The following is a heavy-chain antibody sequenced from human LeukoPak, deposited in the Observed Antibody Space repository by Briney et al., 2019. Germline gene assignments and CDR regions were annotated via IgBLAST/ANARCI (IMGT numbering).Heavy chain of an antibody. CDR2: IYYSGST. Sequence: SETLSLTCTVSSGSISSSSYYWGWIRQPPGKGLEWIGSIYYSGSTYYNPSLKSRVTISVDTSKNQFSLKLSSVTAADTAVYYCAKESVDYGDYVPLDYWGQGTLVTVSS. D-gene: IGHD4-17*01. J-gene: IGHJ4*02. V-gene: IGHV4-39*02. CDR3: AKESVDYGDYVPLDY. CDR1: SGSISSSSYY.